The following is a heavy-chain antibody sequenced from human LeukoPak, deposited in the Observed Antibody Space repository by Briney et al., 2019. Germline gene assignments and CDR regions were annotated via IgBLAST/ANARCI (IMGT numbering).Heavy chain of an antibody. CDR3: ARTYYDILTGYRFDY. D-gene: IGHD3-9*01. CDR1: GGSISSYY. Sequence: SETLSLTCTVSGGSISSYYWSWIRQPPGKRLEWIGYIYYSGSTNYNPSLKSRVTISVDTSKNQFSLKLSSVTAADTAVYYCARTYYDILTGYRFDYWGQGTLVTVSS. V-gene: IGHV4-59*01. CDR2: IYYSGST. J-gene: IGHJ4*02.